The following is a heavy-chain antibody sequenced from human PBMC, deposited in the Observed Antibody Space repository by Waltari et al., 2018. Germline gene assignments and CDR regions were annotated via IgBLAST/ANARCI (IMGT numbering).Heavy chain of an antibody. J-gene: IGHJ4*02. D-gene: IGHD3-10*01. CDR1: GGSIRSSRYY. V-gene: IGHV4-39*01. CDR2: IYYSGST. CDR3: ARYYYGSGSYFGY. Sequence: QLQLQESGPGLVKPSETLSLTCTVSGGSIRSSRYYWGWIRQPPGKGLEWIGSIYYSGSTYYNPSLKSRVTISVDTSKNQFSLKLSSVTAADTAVYYCARYYYGSGSYFGYWGQGTLVTVSS.